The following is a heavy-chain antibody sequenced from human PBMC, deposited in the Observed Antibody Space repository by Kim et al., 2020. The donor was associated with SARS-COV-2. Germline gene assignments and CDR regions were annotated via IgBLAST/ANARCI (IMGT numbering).Heavy chain of an antibody. D-gene: IGHD3-10*01. J-gene: IGHJ6*03. CDR1: GFTFSSSA. CDR2: ISYDGSNK. Sequence: GGSLRLSCAASGFTFSSSAMHWVRQAPGKGLEWVAVISYDGSNKYYADSVKGRFTISRDNSKNTLYLQMNSLRAEDTAVYYCARGRYYYDSGGYYNCVEKYDMDVWGQGTTVTFPS. CDR3: ARGRYYYDSGGYYNCVEKYDMDV. V-gene: IGHV3-30-3*01.